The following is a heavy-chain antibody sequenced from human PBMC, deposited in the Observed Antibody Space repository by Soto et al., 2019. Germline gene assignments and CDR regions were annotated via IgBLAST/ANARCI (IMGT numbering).Heavy chain of an antibody. CDR2: INHSGDT. J-gene: IGHJ5*02. CDR3: VRFGRESGTFYSWIDP. V-gene: IGHV4-38-2*01. D-gene: IGHD1-26*01. Sequence: SEPLSLTCFVSGYSVNTDFYWGWILQSPMKGLEWIGSINHSGDTYYNPSLRSRLTISIDTSKNHFSLVLISMTAADTAIYYGVRFGRESGTFYSWIDPWGQGSLVTVSS. CDR1: GYSVNTDFY.